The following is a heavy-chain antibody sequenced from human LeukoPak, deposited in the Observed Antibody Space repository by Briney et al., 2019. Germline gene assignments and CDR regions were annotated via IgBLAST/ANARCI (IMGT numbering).Heavy chain of an antibody. CDR2: ISSSGSTI. V-gene: IGHV3-11*01. CDR3: AKGHYYDSSGYYFSQRNYYYMDV. Sequence: GGSLRLSCAASGFTFSDYYMSWIRQAPGKGLEWVSYISSSGSTIYYADSVKGRFTISRDNAKNSLYLQMNSLRAEDTAVYYCAKGHYYDSSGYYFSQRNYYYMDVWGKGTTVTISS. D-gene: IGHD3-22*01. CDR1: GFTFSDYY. J-gene: IGHJ6*03.